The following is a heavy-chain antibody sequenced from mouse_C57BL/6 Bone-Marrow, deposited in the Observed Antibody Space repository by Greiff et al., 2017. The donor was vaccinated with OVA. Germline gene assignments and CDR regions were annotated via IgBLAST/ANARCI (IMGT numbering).Heavy chain of an antibody. CDR3: VSGYPYAMDY. J-gene: IGHJ4*01. V-gene: IGHV10-1*01. D-gene: IGHD2-14*01. Sequence: EVQGVESGGGLVQPKGSLKLSCAASGFSFNTYAMNWVRQAPGKGLEWVARIRSKSNNYATYYADSVKDRLTISRDDSESMIYLQMNNLKTEDTAMYYYVSGYPYAMDYWGQGTSVTVSS. CDR2: IRSKSNNYAT. CDR1: GFSFNTYA.